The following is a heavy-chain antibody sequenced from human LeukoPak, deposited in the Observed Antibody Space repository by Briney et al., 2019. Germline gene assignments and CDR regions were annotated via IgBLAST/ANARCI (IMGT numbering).Heavy chain of an antibody. V-gene: IGHV3-7*01. J-gene: IGHJ6*04. CDR1: GFTFSSYW. CDR2: IKQDGSEK. CDR3: ATLRDIVLVATTPTDV. Sequence: GGSLRLSCAVSGFTFSSYWMSWVRQAPGKGLEWVANIKQDGSEKYYVDSVKGRFTISRDNFNNALYLQMNGLRLEDTAVYYCATLRDIVLVATTPTDVWGKGTTVIVSS. D-gene: IGHD2-2*01.